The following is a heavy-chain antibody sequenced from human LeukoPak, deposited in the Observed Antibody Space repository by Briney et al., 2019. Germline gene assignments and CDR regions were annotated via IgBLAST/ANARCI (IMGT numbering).Heavy chain of an antibody. J-gene: IGHJ4*02. CDR2: IYYSGST. V-gene: IGHV4-59*01. CDR3: ARAKSGFGELWDY. CDR1: GGSISSYY. D-gene: IGHD3-10*01. Sequence: SETLSLTCTVSGGSISSYYWSWIRQPPGKGLEWIGYIYYSGSTNYNPSLKSRVTISVDTSKNQFSLKLSSVTAADTAVFYCARAKSGFGELWDYWGQGTLVTVSS.